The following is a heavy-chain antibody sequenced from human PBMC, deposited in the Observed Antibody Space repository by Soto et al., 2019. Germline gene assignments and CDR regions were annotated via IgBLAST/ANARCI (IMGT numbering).Heavy chain of an antibody. Sequence: GGSLRLSCTASGFTFRNYAINWVRQAPGKGLEWVSAISNSFSEGNTHYADSVKGRFTISRDNDKNTVFLEMNSLRADDTAVYYCAKVFSPVLGNYFDYWGQCTMVTVSS. CDR1: GFTFRNYA. CDR3: AKVFSPVLGNYFDY. V-gene: IGHV3-23*01. CDR2: ISNSFSEGNT. D-gene: IGHD2-8*01. J-gene: IGHJ4*02.